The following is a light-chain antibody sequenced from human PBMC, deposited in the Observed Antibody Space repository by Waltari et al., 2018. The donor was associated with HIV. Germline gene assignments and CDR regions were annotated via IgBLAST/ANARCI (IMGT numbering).Light chain of an antibody. CDR1: SSNIGRTY. CDR3: AAWNDSLSGYV. Sequence: QSVLTQPPSASGTPGQRVTISCSGSSSNIGRTYVYWYQQLPGTAPKLLIYRNNPRPSGVPDRFSGSKSGTSASLAISGLRSEDEADYYCAAWNDSLSGYVFGTGTKVTV. CDR2: RNN. J-gene: IGLJ1*01. V-gene: IGLV1-47*01.